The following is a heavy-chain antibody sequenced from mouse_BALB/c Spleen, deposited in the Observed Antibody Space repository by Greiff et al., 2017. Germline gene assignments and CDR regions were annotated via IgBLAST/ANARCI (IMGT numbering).Heavy chain of an antibody. CDR1: GFTFSSYA. CDR3: AIHYYGSSYVDYAMDY. Sequence: DVMLVESGGGLVKPGGSLKLSCAASGFTFSSYAMSWVRQTPEKRLEWVASISSGGSTYYPDSVKGRFTISRDNARNILYLQMSSLRSEDTAMYYCAIHYYGSSYVDYAMDYWGQGTSVTVSS. CDR2: ISSGGST. J-gene: IGHJ4*01. D-gene: IGHD1-1*01. V-gene: IGHV5-6-5*01.